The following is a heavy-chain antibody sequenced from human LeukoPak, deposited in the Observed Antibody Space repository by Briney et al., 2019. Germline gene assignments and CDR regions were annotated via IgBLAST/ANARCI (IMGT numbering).Heavy chain of an antibody. CDR2: IGIDSGNT. Sequence: GGSLRLSCTASGFPFIEYSMNWVRQAPGRGLEWISYIGIDSGNTKYADSVRGRFTISADKAKNSLYLQMNSLRVEDTAVYYCARDHNYAFDNWGQGTLVSVAS. J-gene: IGHJ4*02. D-gene: IGHD1-1*01. V-gene: IGHV3-48*01. CDR1: GFPFIEYS. CDR3: ARDHNYAFDN.